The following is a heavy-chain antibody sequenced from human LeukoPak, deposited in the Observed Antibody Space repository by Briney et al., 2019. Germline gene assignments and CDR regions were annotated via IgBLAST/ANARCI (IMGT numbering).Heavy chain of an antibody. CDR3: ATAKNRYCSGGSCYHTKYYYYYGMDV. CDR2: IYPGDSDT. J-gene: IGHJ6*02. CDR1: GYSFTSYW. V-gene: IGHV5-51*01. D-gene: IGHD2-15*01. Sequence: GESLKISCEGSGYSFTSYWIGWVRQMPGKGQEWMGIIYPGDSDTRYSPSFQGQVTISADKSISTAYLQWSSLKASDTAMYYCATAKNRYCSGGSCYHTKYYYYYGMDVWGQGTTVTVSS.